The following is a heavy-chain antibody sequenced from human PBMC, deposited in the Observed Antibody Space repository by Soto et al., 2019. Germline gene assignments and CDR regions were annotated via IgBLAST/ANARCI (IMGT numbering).Heavy chain of an antibody. V-gene: IGHV3-21*01. CDR3: ARSVDTAMVYFDY. CDR1: GFTFSSYS. Sequence: GGSLRLSCAASGFTFSSYSMNWVRQAPGKGLEWVSSISSSSSYIYYADSVKGRFTISRDNAKNSLYLQMNSLRAEDTAVYYCARSVDTAMVYFDYWGQGTLVTVSS. D-gene: IGHD5-18*01. J-gene: IGHJ4*02. CDR2: ISSSSSYI.